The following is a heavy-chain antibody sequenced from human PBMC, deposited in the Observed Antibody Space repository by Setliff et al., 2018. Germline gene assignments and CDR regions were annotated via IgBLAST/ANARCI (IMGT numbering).Heavy chain of an antibody. Sequence: GASVKVSCKASGYTFTNYGISWVRQAPGQGLEWMGWISAYTGNTYSAQKFQGRLTMTTDTSTTTAYMELRSLRSDGTAVYYCSRLVRYCTRTSCQRASGDDYWGQGTLVTVSS. D-gene: IGHD2-2*01. CDR1: GYTFTNYG. CDR3: SRLVRYCTRTSCQRASGDDY. CDR2: ISAYTGNT. V-gene: IGHV1-18*01. J-gene: IGHJ4*02.